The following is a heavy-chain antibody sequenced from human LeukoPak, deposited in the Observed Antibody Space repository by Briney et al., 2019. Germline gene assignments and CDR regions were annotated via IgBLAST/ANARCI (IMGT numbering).Heavy chain of an antibody. CDR3: ATTRPDSGWYDY. J-gene: IGHJ4*02. D-gene: IGHD6-19*01. CDR2: IYYSGST. V-gene: IGHV4-39*01. CDR1: GGSISSSSYY. Sequence: SETLSLTCTVSGGSISSSSYYWGWIRQPPGKGLEWIGSIYYSGSTYYNPSLKSRVTISVDTSKNQFSLKLSSVTAADTAVYYCATTRPDSGWYDYRGQGILVTVSS.